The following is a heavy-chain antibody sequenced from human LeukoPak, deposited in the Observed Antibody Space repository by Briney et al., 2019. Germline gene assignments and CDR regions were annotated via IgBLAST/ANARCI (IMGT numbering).Heavy chain of an antibody. V-gene: IGHV3-48*03. CDR2: ISSSGSTI. D-gene: IGHD2-2*01. CDR1: GFTFSSYE. Sequence: RAGGSLRLSCAASGFTFSSYEMNWVRQVPGKGLEWVSYISSSGSTIYYADSVKGRFTISRDNAKNSLYLQMNSLRAEDTAVYYCARDQCSSTSCYDGGAFDIWGQGTMVTVSS. CDR3: ARDQCSSTSCYDGGAFDI. J-gene: IGHJ3*02.